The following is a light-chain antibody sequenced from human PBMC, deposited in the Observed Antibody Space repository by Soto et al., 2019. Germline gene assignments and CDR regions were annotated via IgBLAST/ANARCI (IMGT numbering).Light chain of an antibody. CDR2: GAS. J-gene: IGKJ2*01. V-gene: IGKV3-20*01. Sequence: EIVLTQSPGTLSLSPGDGATLSCRASQSVSGNSLAWYQQKPGQAPRLLIYGASTRATGIPDKISGSGSGTDFTLTISRLEPEDFALYYYQQNGSSPYTFGQGTKLEIK. CDR1: QSVSGNS. CDR3: QQNGSSPYT.